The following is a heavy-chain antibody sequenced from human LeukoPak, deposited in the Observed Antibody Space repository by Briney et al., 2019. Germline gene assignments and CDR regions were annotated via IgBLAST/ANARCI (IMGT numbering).Heavy chain of an antibody. Sequence: GGSLRLSCAASGFTFSSYAMSWDRQAPGRGLEWVSAISGSGGSTYYADSVKGRFTISRDNSKNTLYLQMNSLRAEDTAVYYCANALGDRGYWGQGTLVTVSS. CDR2: ISGSGGST. V-gene: IGHV3-23*01. D-gene: IGHD1-26*01. CDR3: ANALGDRGY. CDR1: GFTFSSYA. J-gene: IGHJ4*02.